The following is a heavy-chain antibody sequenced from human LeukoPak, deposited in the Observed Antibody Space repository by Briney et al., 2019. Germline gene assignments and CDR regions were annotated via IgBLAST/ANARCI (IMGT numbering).Heavy chain of an antibody. CDR2: ISYDGSNK. CDR1: GFTFSSYG. D-gene: IGHD5-12*01. CDR3: AKGGYDYYYYGMDV. Sequence: GRSLRLSCAASGFTFSSYGMHWVRQAPGKGLEWVAVISYDGSNKYYADSVKGRFTISRDNSKDTLYLQMNSLRAEDTAVYYCAKGGYDYYYYGMDVWGQGTTVTVSS. J-gene: IGHJ6*02. V-gene: IGHV3-30*18.